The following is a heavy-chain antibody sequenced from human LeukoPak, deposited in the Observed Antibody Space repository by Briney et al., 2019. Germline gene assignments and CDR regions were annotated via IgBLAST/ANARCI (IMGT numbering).Heavy chain of an antibody. Sequence: GGSLRLSCAASAFTFSNSAFTFSSYAMHWVRRAPGKGLEWVAVISYDGSNKYYADSVKGRFTISRDNSKNTLYLQMNSLRAEDTAVYYCARGASPTVTIDYWGQGTLVTVSS. CDR3: ARGASPTVTIDY. CDR2: ISYDGSNK. CDR1: AFTFSNSAFTFSSYA. V-gene: IGHV3-30*04. D-gene: IGHD4-17*01. J-gene: IGHJ4*02.